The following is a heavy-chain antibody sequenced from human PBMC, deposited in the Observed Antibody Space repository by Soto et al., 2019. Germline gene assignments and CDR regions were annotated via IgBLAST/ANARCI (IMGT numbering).Heavy chain of an antibody. CDR2: INHSGST. V-gene: IGHV4-34*01. D-gene: IGHD6-19*01. CDR1: GGSFSGYY. CDR3: ARGAPSYSSGWYPPPRAARFHH. Sequence: SETLSLTCAVYGGSFSGYYWSWIRQPPGKGLEWIGEINHSGSTNYNPSLKSRVTISVDTSKNQFSLKLSSVTAADTAVYYCARGAPSYSSGWYPPPRAARFHHWGQGTLVTVSS. J-gene: IGHJ1*01.